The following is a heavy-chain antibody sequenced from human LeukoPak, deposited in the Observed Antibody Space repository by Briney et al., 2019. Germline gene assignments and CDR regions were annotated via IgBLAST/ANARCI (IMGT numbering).Heavy chain of an antibody. J-gene: IGHJ4*02. CDR2: INHNGNVN. D-gene: IGHD4/OR15-4a*01. V-gene: IGHV3-7*01. CDR1: GFTFSSYW. Sequence: PGGSLRLSCAASGFTFSSYWMNWARQAPGKGLEWVASINHNGNVNYYVDSVKGRFTISRDNAKNSLYLQMNSLRAEDTAVYYCARDKLTMDYFDYWGQGTLVTVSS. CDR3: ARDKLTMDYFDY.